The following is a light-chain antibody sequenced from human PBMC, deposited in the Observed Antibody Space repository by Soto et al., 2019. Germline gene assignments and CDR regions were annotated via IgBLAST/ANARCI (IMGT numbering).Light chain of an antibody. CDR1: QDISSW. J-gene: IGKJ2*01. Sequence: DIQMTQSPSSVSASVGARVTITCRASQDISSWLAWYQQKPWKAPNLLIYAASSLQSGVPPRFSGSGSGTDFTLTISSLQPEDFATYYCQQANSFPYTVGQGTKLEIK. V-gene: IGKV1D-12*01. CDR3: QQANSFPYT. CDR2: AAS.